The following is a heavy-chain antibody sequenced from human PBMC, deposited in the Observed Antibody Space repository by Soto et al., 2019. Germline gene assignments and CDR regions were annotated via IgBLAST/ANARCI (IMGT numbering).Heavy chain of an antibody. CDR1: GFTFSKYA. D-gene: IGHD3-16*02. V-gene: IGHV3-23*01. CDR3: AKVGDTQRGSTYRYTHFDY. CDR2: ISASGGTT. Sequence: DVQLLESGGGLVQPGGSLRLSCAASGFTFSKYAMSWVRQAPGKGLQWVSAISASGGTTYYADSVKGRFTFSRDNSKNTLYLQMNSLRAEDTAVYYCAKVGDTQRGSTYRYTHFDYWGQGTRVAVSS. J-gene: IGHJ4*02.